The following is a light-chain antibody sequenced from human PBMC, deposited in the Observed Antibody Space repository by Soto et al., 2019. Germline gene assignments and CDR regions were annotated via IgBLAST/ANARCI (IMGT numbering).Light chain of an antibody. J-gene: IGLJ1*01. CDR2: EVT. V-gene: IGLV2-14*01. CDR3: TSYTGKSASYV. Sequence: QSVLAQPASVSGSPGQSITISCTGTSTDVGAYNYVAWYQQHPGKAPKLIIYEVTNRPSGVSYRFSASKSGNTASLTISGLHSEDEADYYCTSYTGKSASYVFGTGTKVTV. CDR1: STDVGAYNY.